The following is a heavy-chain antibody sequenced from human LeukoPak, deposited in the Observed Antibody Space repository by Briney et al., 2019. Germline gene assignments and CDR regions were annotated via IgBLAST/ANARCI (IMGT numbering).Heavy chain of an antibody. J-gene: IGHJ4*02. CDR1: GFIFSSYA. CDR2: ISSNGGST. CDR3: GRDPSSGWSGVFDY. D-gene: IGHD6-19*01. Sequence: GGYLRLSCAASGFIFSSYAMHSFRQAPGKGLEYVSAISSNGGSTYYANSVKGRFTISRDNSKNTLYLQMGSLRAEDMAVYYRGRDPSSGWSGVFDYWFLGTLVTVSS. V-gene: IGHV3-64*01.